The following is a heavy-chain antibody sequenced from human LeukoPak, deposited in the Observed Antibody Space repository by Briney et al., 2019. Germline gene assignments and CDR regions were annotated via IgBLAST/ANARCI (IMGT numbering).Heavy chain of an antibody. Sequence: VASVKVSCKASGGTFSSYAISWVRQAPGQGLEWMGGIIPIFGTANYAQKFQGRVTITADKSTSTAYMELSSLRFEDTAVYYCARRDGYNRGWAFDIWGQGTMVTVSS. D-gene: IGHD5-24*01. V-gene: IGHV1-69*06. CDR1: GGTFSSYA. CDR2: IIPIFGTA. CDR3: ARRDGYNRGWAFDI. J-gene: IGHJ3*02.